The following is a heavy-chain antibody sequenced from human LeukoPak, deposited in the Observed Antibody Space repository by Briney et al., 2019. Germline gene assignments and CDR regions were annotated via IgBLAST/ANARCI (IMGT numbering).Heavy chain of an antibody. Sequence: NPSETLSLTCAVYGGSFSGYYWTWIRQPPGKGLEWIGEIHYSGRINYNPSLKSRVTISADTSNNHFSLKMNSVTAADAAVYYCSRGTDAYKCGNSWGQGTLVTAS. CDR2: IHYSGRI. CDR3: SRGTDAYKCGNS. CDR1: GGSFSGYY. V-gene: IGHV4-34*01. J-gene: IGHJ4*02. D-gene: IGHD5-24*01.